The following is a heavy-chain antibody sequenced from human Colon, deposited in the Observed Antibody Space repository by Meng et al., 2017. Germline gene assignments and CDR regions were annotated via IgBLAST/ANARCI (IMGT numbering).Heavy chain of an antibody. CDR2: IYTADGNR. CDR3: ARDERGGPYYFDY. J-gene: IGHJ4*02. V-gene: IGHV1-3*04. Sequence: VHLVQSGAGLKKRGASGKVSCQASGYSFTSYGMHWLRQAPGQRPEWMGWIYTADGNRRYSQRFQDRLTITSDTFARTAYMELSSLRSEDTAVYFCARDERGGPYYFDYWGQGTLVTVSS. CDR1: GYSFTSYG.